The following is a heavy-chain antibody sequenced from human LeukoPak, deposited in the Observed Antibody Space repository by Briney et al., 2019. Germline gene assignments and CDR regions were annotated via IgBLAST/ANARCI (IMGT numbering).Heavy chain of an antibody. CDR2: IYYSGST. Sequence: PSETLSLTCTVSGGSISSSSYYWGWIRQPPGKGLEWIGSIYYSGSTYYNPSLESRVTISVDTSKNQFSLKLSSVTAADTAVYYCARQYSRSSHFDYWGQGTLVTVSS. D-gene: IGHD6-13*01. J-gene: IGHJ4*02. V-gene: IGHV4-39*07. CDR3: ARQYSRSSHFDY. CDR1: GGSISSSSYY.